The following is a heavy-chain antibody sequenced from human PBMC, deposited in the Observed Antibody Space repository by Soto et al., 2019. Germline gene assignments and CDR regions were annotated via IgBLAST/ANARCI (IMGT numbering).Heavy chain of an antibody. CDR1: GFTFSDYG. J-gene: IGHJ6*02. D-gene: IGHD3-10*01. CDR3: AKDLLWFGELFRLDV. V-gene: IGHV3-30*18. CDR2: LSYDGSNK. Sequence: LRLSCAASGFTFSDYGMHWVRQAPGKGLEWVAVLSYDGSNKYYADSVEGRFTISRDNSKSTLYLQMNALSAEDTAVYYCAKDLLWFGELFRLDVWGQGTTVTVSS.